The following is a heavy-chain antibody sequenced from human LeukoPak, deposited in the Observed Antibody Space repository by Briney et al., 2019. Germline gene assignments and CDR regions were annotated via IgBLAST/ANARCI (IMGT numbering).Heavy chain of an antibody. CDR1: GFAFSSYS. CDR2: ISSSSSYI. V-gene: IGHV3-21*01. D-gene: IGHD3-3*01. J-gene: IGHJ6*02. Sequence: PGGSLRLSCAASGFAFSSYSMNWVRQAPGKGLVWVSSISSSSSYIYYADSVKGRFTISRDNAKNSLYLQMNSLRAEDTAVYYCARDLADYDFWSGYYTGGYGMDVWGQGTTVTVSS. CDR3: ARDLADYDFWSGYYTGGYGMDV.